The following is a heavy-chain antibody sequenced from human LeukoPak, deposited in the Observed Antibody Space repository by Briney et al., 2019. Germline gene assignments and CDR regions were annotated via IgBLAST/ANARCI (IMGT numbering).Heavy chain of an antibody. Sequence: TGGSLRLSCAASGFTFSSYEMNWVRQAPGKGLEWVSYMSSSGSTIYYADSVKGRFTISRDNAKNSLYLQMNSLRAEDTAVYYCASYDSSGYYYSYFDYWGQGTLVT. D-gene: IGHD3-22*01. CDR3: ASYDSSGYYYSYFDY. V-gene: IGHV3-48*03. CDR2: MSSSGSTI. J-gene: IGHJ4*02. CDR1: GFTFSSYE.